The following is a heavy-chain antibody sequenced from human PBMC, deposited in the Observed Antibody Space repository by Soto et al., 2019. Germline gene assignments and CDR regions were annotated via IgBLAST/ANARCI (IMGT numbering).Heavy chain of an antibody. CDR1: GFIFSNAW. V-gene: IGHV3-15*02. J-gene: IGHJ4*02. Sequence: EVQLVESGGTLLEPGGSLRLSCAASGFIFSNAWMHWVRQAPGQGLEWVGRIKSKTDGATTDIAAPVKGRFTISRDDSNNTLYLQTHSLNTEHTAVYYCATEFDYWGQGTLVTVAS. CDR3: ATEFDY. CDR2: IKSKTDGATT.